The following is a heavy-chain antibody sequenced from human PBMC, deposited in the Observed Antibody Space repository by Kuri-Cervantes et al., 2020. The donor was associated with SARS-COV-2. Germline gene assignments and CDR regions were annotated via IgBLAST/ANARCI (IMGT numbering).Heavy chain of an antibody. CDR3: ARDHRDGYNWSSFFGGMDV. CDR2: ISYDGSNK. CDR1: GFTFISYA. J-gene: IGHJ6*02. Sequence: GGSLRLSCAASGFTFISYALHWVRQAPGKGLEWVAVISYDGSNKYYADSVKGRFTISRDNSKNTLYLQMNSLRAEDTAVYYCARDHRDGYNWSSFFGGMDVWGQGTTVTVSS. D-gene: IGHD5-24*01. V-gene: IGHV3-30-3*01.